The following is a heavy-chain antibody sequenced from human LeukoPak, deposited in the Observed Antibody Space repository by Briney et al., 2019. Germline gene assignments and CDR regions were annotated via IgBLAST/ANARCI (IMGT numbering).Heavy chain of an antibody. CDR1: GGSVNSYF. V-gene: IGHV4-59*02. Sequence: SETLSLTCTVSGGSVNSYFWSWIRQPPGKGLERIGHIYYSGSTNYNPSLRSRVTMSVDTSKNQFSLKLSSVTAADTAVYFCARKDNSGKGPYYYDFWGQGILVTVSS. D-gene: IGHD3-22*01. CDR3: ARKDNSGKGPYYYDF. CDR2: IYYSGST. J-gene: IGHJ4*02.